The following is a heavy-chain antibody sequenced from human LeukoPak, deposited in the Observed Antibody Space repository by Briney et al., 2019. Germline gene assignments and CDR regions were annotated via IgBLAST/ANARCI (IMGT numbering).Heavy chain of an antibody. D-gene: IGHD2-2*01. CDR3: VKAYCSTTTCLFDS. J-gene: IGHJ4*02. V-gene: IGHV3-74*01. CDR2: INSDGSST. CDR1: GFTFSSYW. Sequence: GGSLRLSCAASGFTFSSYWMHWVRQAPGKGLVWVSRINSDGSSTSYADSVKGRFTISRDNAKNTLYLQMNSLRAEDTAVYYCVKAYCSTTTCLFDSWGQGALVTVSS.